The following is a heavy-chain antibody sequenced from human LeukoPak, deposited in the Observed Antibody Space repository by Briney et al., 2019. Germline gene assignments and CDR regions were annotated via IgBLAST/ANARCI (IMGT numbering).Heavy chain of an antibody. Sequence: GGSLRLSRAVSGLTVSRNYMSGGRQAPGKGMEWVSIIYSCGSTYYAASLKGRFTISRDNSNNTLYLQMNSLRAEDTAVYYCATTRAYRYLYFDYCGQGTLVTVSS. CDR2: IYSCGST. CDR3: ATTRAYRYLYFDY. V-gene: IGHV3-66*01. D-gene: IGHD5-18*01. J-gene: IGHJ4*02. CDR1: GLTVSRNY.